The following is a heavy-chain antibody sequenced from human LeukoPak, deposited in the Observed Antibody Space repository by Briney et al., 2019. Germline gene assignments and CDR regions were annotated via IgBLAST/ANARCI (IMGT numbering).Heavy chain of an antibody. J-gene: IGHJ6*03. Sequence: PSETLSLTCTVSGGSISSSSYYWGWIRQPPGKGLEWIGSIYYSGSTYYNPSLKSRVTISVDTSRNQFSLKLSSVTAADTAVYYCARDSQDYGDYMDVWGKGTTVTVSS. D-gene: IGHD4-17*01. CDR3: ARDSQDYGDYMDV. V-gene: IGHV4-39*07. CDR1: GGSISSSSYY. CDR2: IYYSGST.